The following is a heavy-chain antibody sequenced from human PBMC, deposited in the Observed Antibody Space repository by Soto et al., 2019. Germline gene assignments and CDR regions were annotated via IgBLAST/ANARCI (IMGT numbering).Heavy chain of an antibody. CDR2: IRSSSSYI. CDR1: GFTFSSYS. J-gene: IGHJ3*02. D-gene: IGHD3-3*01. V-gene: IGHV3-21*01. CDR3: ARDDYDFWSGYYRWHRDAFDI. Sequence: GSVKLSCSASGFTFSSYSMNWVRQAPGKGLEWVSSIRSSSSYIYYADSVKGRFTISRDNAKNSLYLQMNSLRAEDTAVYYCARDDYDFWSGYYRWHRDAFDIWGQGTMVTVSS.